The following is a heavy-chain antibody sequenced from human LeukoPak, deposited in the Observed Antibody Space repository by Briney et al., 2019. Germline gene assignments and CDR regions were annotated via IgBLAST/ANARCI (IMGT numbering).Heavy chain of an antibody. J-gene: IGHJ3*02. Sequence: TSETLSLTCTVSRGSISPNYWTWIRQPPGKGLEWIGYIYYIGSTNYNPSLKSRVTISLGTSRNQFSLRLSSVTAADTAVYYCARLLDYDSSGYPDTFDIWGQGTMVTVSS. V-gene: IGHV4-59*01. CDR2: IYYIGST. D-gene: IGHD3-22*01. CDR3: ARLLDYDSSGYPDTFDI. CDR1: RGSISPNY.